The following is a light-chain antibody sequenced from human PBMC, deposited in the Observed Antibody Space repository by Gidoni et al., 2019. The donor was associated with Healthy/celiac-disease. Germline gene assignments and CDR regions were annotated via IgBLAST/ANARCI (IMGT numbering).Light chain of an antibody. CDR2: AAS. CDR1: QSISSY. J-gene: IGKJ2*01. Sequence: DIQMTQSPSSLSASVGDRVTITCRASQSISSYLKGYQHKPGKAPKLVIYAASSLQSGVPSRFSGSGSGTDFTLTISSLQPEDFATYYCQQSYSTPRTFXXXTKLEIK. V-gene: IGKV1-39*01. CDR3: QQSYSTPRT.